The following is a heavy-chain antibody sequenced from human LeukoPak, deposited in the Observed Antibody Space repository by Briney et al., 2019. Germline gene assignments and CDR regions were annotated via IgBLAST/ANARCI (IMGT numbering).Heavy chain of an antibody. V-gene: IGHV3-9*01. CDR2: ISWNSGSI. D-gene: IGHD6-19*01. Sequence: PGGSLRLSCAASGFTFDDYAMHWVRQALGKGLEWVSGISWNSGSIGYADSVKGRFTISRDNAKNSLYLQMNSLRAEDTALYYCARSVAGFDPWGQGTLVTVSS. CDR3: ARSVAGFDP. CDR1: GFTFDDYA. J-gene: IGHJ5*02.